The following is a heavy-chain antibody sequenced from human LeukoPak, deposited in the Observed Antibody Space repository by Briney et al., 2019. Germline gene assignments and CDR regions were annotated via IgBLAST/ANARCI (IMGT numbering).Heavy chain of an antibody. Sequence: GGSLRLSCAASGFTFSSYAMSWVRQAPGKGLEWVSAISGSGGSTYYADSVKGRFTISRDNSKNTLYLQMNGLRAEDTAVYYCAKGRAYCGGDCYPYYYYYMDVWGKGTTVTVSS. CDR2: ISGSGGST. V-gene: IGHV3-23*01. CDR1: GFTFSSYA. J-gene: IGHJ6*03. D-gene: IGHD2-21*01. CDR3: AKGRAYCGGDCYPYYYYYMDV.